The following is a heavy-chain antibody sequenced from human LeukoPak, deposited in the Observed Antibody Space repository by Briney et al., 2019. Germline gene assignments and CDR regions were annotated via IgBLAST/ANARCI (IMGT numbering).Heavy chain of an antibody. J-gene: IGHJ6*03. V-gene: IGHV3-30*04. CDR2: ISYDGSNK. CDR3: ARDGVDTAFDRSPNYYYMDV. D-gene: IGHD3-3*01. Sequence: QAGGSLRLSCAASGFTFSSYVMHWVRQAPGKGLEWVAVISYDGSNKYYADSVKGRFTISRDNSKNTLYLQMNSLRAEDTAVYYCARDGVDTAFDRSPNYYYMDVWGKGTTVTVSS. CDR1: GFTFSSYV.